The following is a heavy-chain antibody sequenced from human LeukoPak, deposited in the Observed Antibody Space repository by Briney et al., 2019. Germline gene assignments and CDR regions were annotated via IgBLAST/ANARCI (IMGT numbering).Heavy chain of an antibody. J-gene: IGHJ4*02. CDR3: VRDPVGGSTIFDC. D-gene: IGHD1-26*01. Sequence: SQTLSLTCAISGDSVSNNSAVWNWIRQSPSRGLEWLGRTYYRSKWYYDYSVAVKSRVTINPDTSKNQFSLQLSSVTPEDTAVYYCVRDPVGGSTIFDCWGQGTLVTVSS. CDR1: GDSVSNNSAV. CDR2: TYYRSKWYY. V-gene: IGHV6-1*01.